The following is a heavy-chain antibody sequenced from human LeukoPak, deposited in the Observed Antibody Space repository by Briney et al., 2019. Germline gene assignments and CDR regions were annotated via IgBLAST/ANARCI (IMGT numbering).Heavy chain of an antibody. CDR2: IKQDGSEK. CDR1: GFTFSSYW. J-gene: IGHJ4*02. V-gene: IGHV3-7*01. D-gene: IGHD3-3*01. Sequence: GSLRLSCAASGFTFSSYWMSWVRQAPGKGLEWVANIKQDGSEKYYVDSVKGRFTISRDNAKNSLYLQMNSLRAEDTAVYYCARDTELRFSEWLFSFDYWGQGTLVTVSS. CDR3: ARDTELRFSEWLFSFDY.